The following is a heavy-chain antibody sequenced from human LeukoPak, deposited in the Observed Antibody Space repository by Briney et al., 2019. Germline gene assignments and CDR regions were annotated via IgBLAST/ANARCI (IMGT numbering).Heavy chain of an antibody. CDR2: IYYSGST. J-gene: IGHJ5*02. Sequence: SETLSLICSVSGGPVSSCSYYWRWSCQPPGEGLEWIGYIYYSGSTNYNPSLKSRVTISVDTSKNQYSLKLSSVTAADTAVYYCARDMGYRFGFDPWGQGTLVTVSS. CDR3: ARDMGYRFGFDP. D-gene: IGHD1-1*01. CDR1: GGPVSSCSYY. V-gene: IGHV4-61*01.